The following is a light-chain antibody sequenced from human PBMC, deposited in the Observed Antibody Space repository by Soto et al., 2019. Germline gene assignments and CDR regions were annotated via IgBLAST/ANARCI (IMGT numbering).Light chain of an antibody. CDR1: SSDVGGYNY. J-gene: IGLJ2*01. V-gene: IGLV2-11*01. CDR2: DVS. CDR3: CSYVGSYTLV. Sequence: QSALTQPRSVSGSPGQSVTISCPGTSSDVGGYNYVSWYQQHPGKAPKLMIYDVSKRPSGVPDRFSGSKSGNTASLTISGLQAEVEADYYCCSYVGSYTLVFGGGTKVTVL.